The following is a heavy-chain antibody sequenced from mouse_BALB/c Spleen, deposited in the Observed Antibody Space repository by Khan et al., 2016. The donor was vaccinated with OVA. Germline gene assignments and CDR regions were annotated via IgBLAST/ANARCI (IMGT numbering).Heavy chain of an antibody. Sequence: EVQLQESGPGLVKPSQTVSLTCTVTGISITTGNYRWAWIRQFPGNKLEWIGYMFYSGTITSHPSLTSRTAITSDTSKNQFFLEMNSLTAEDTATYYCAREQGSGYDWYFGVWGAGTTVTVSS. V-gene: IGHV3-5*02. CDR2: MFYSGTI. J-gene: IGHJ1*01. CDR1: GISITTGNYR. CDR3: AREQGSGYDWYFGV. D-gene: IGHD2-2*01.